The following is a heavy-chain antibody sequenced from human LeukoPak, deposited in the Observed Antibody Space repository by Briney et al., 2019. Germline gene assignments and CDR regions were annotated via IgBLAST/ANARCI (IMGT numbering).Heavy chain of an antibody. CDR3: ARVHSSTWSPHFDN. J-gene: IGHJ4*02. Sequence: GGSLRLSCAASGFTFSRFLMSWVRQAPGRGLEWVANINQDGSVNYYVDSVKGRFTVSRDNTKSALSLQMNSLRVADTAVYYCARVHSSTWSPHFDNWGQGMLVTVSS. CDR2: INQDGSVN. CDR1: GFTFSRFL. V-gene: IGHV3-7*05. D-gene: IGHD6-13*01.